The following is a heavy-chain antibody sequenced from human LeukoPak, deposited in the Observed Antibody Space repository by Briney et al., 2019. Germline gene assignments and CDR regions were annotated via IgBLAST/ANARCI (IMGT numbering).Heavy chain of an antibody. Sequence: PSETLSLTCTVSGGSVYTSDYYWGWVRQPPGKGPEWIGDIFYTGKTNYNPSLKSRVSISIDTSKNQFSLKLSSVTAADTAVYYCARLQPSYYYDSSGYMGDAFDIWGQGTMVTVSS. V-gene: IGHV4-39*01. J-gene: IGHJ3*02. CDR2: IFYTGKT. D-gene: IGHD3-22*01. CDR3: ARLQPSYYYDSSGYMGDAFDI. CDR1: GGSVYTSDYY.